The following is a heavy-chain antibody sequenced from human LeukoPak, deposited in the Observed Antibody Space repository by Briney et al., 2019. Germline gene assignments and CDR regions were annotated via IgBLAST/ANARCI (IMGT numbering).Heavy chain of an antibody. CDR1: GFTFSDHT. CDR2: VSSSSTYI. J-gene: IGHJ3*01. Sequence: GGSLRLSCAASGFTFSDHTMTWVRQAPGRGLEWVSYVSSSSTYIYYADSLKGRFTISRDNAKSSLYLQINSLRAEDTAVYYCARDQTRGYYQSGAFDLWGQGTMVTVSS. V-gene: IGHV3-21*01. CDR3: ARDQTRGYYQSGAFDL. D-gene: IGHD3-3*01.